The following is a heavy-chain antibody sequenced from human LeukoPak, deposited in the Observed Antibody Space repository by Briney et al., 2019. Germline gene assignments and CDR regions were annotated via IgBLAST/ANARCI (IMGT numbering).Heavy chain of an antibody. CDR1: GFTFSSFD. Sequence: PGGSLRLSCAASGFTFSSFDMHWVRQAPGNGLEWVAAIWSDGRSLYYADSVKGRFTISRDNSKNTLYLQMNSLRAEDTAVYYCATGGASVFLDAFDIWGQGTMVTVSS. CDR3: ATGGASVFLDAFDI. D-gene: IGHD4-23*01. CDR2: IWSDGRSL. V-gene: IGHV3-33*01. J-gene: IGHJ3*02.